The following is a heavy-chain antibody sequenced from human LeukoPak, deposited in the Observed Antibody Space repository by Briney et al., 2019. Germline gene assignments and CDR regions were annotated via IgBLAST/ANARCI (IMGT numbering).Heavy chain of an antibody. Sequence: GGSLRLSCAASGFSFSSYWMRWVRQAPGKGVEWVANIKQDGSEKYYVDSVKGRFTISRDNAQNSLYLQMTSLRAEDTTVYFCARDEIGVTTRGNYYSYMDVWGKGTTVTVPS. CDR2: IKQDGSEK. CDR3: ARDEIGVTTRGNYYSYMDV. CDR1: GFSFSSYW. D-gene: IGHD5-12*01. V-gene: IGHV3-7*01. J-gene: IGHJ6*03.